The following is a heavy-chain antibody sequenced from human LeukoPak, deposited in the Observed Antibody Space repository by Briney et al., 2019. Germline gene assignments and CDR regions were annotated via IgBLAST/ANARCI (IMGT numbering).Heavy chain of an antibody. CDR3: ARWGIVGHDAFDL. D-gene: IGHD2-15*01. CDR2: IRYDGNDH. Sequence: GGSLRLSCAGSGFTFNRFGIHWVRQAPRKGLEWVALIRYDGNDHWYGDSAKGRFTISRDNSRDTVYLQMDGLRDEDTAVYYCARWGIVGHDAFDLCGQGTMVTVSS. V-gene: IGHV3-33*01. J-gene: IGHJ3*01. CDR1: GFTFNRFG.